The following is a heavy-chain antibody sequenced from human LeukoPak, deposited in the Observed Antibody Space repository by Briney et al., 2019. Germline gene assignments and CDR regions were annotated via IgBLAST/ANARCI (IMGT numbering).Heavy chain of an antibody. Sequence: GGSLRLSCAASGFTFSSYAMSWVRQAPGKGLEWVSVISGSGGSTYYADSVKGRFTISRDNSKNTLYLQMNSLRAEDTAVYYCAKDARKYSSGWYYFDYWGQGTLVTVSS. CDR2: ISGSGGST. D-gene: IGHD6-19*01. V-gene: IGHV3-23*01. J-gene: IGHJ4*02. CDR3: AKDARKYSSGWYYFDY. CDR1: GFTFSSYA.